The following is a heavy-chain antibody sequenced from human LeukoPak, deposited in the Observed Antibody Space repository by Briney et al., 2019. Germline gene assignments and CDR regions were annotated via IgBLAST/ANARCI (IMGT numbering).Heavy chain of an antibody. CDR2: IYSSGST. V-gene: IGHV4-4*07. CDR3: ARVKASSTSWTFDQ. D-gene: IGHD2-2*01. CDR1: GGSTNSYY. Sequence: SETLSLTCSVSGGSTNSYYWSWIRQSGGEGLEWIGRIYSSGSTVYNPSLNSRLTMSIDTSKNQFSLTPKSVTATDTAVYYCARVKASSTSWTFDQWGQGALVTVSS. J-gene: IGHJ4*02.